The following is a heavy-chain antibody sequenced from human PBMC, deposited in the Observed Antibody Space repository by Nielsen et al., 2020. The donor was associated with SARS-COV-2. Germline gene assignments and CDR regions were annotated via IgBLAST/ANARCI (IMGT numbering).Heavy chain of an antibody. V-gene: IGHV3-23*01. CDR2: IGTTGDKT. Sequence: GGSLRLSCAASGFSVSRYFMSWVRQAPGKGLEWVSSIGTTGDKTFYADSVKGRFTISRDNSKNTLYLQLNSLRAEDTAVFYCAKISGSQRHYFDFWGQGALVTVSS. J-gene: IGHJ4*02. D-gene: IGHD1-26*01. CDR1: GFSVSRYF. CDR3: AKISGSQRHYFDF.